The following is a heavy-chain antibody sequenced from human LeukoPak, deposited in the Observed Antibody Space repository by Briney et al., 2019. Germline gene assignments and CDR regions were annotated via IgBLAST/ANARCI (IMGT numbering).Heavy chain of an antibody. J-gene: IGHJ4*02. Sequence: ASVKVSCKASGYTFTSHPINWVRQAPGQGLEWMGWISAYNGNTDYAQKFQGRVTMTTDTSTNTAYMELRRLRSDDTAVYSCAREVQKAYSSTCLAYWGQGTLVTVSS. V-gene: IGHV1-18*01. D-gene: IGHD6-13*01. CDR1: GYTFTSHP. CDR2: ISAYNGNT. CDR3: AREVQKAYSSTCLAY.